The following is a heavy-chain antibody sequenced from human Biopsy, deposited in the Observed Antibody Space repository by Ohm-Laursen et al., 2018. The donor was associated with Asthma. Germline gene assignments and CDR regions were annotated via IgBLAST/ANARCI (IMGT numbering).Heavy chain of an antibody. J-gene: IGHJ3*01. CDR1: GFPFSTYA. CDR3: VKDTDEIRGYYTFEA. CDR2: ILGNGVTT. Sequence: SLRLSCSASGFPFSTYAMSWARQAPGKGLEWVSSILGNGVTTYYVDSVKGRFTISRDNSKNTVDLQMRSLRAEDTAIYYCVKDTDEIRGYYTFEAWGQGTMVTVSS. V-gene: IGHV3-23*01. D-gene: IGHD3-22*01.